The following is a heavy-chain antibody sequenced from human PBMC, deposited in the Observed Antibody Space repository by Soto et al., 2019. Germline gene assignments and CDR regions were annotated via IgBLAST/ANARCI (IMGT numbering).Heavy chain of an antibody. CDR2: IYPGDSDT. CDR3: AKPKSSGWYLAFDI. Sequence: SGESLKSSCNGSGYSFPNYWIGWVRQMPGKGLELMGIIYPGDSDTRYSPSFQGQVTISADKSTSTAYLQWSSLKASDTAMYYCAKPKSSGWYLAFDIWGQGTMVTV. V-gene: IGHV5-51*01. J-gene: IGHJ3*02. CDR1: GYSFPNYW. D-gene: IGHD6-19*01.